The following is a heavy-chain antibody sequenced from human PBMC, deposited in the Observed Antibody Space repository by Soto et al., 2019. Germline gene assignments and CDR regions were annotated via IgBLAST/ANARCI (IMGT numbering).Heavy chain of an antibody. Sequence: PSETLSLTCTVSGGSISTYYWSWIRQPPGKGLEWIGYIYYNGLTNYNPSLKSRVTISVDTSKNQFSLRLSSVTAADTAVYYCARGLVLVYYGSGSHTLYLDYWGQGTLVTGSS. D-gene: IGHD3-10*01. CDR2: IYYNGLT. CDR1: GGSISTYY. J-gene: IGHJ4*02. V-gene: IGHV4-59*01. CDR3: ARGLVLVYYGSGSHTLYLDY.